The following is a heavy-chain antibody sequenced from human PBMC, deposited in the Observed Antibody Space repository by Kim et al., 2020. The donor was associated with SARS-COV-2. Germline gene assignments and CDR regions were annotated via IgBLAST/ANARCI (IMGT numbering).Heavy chain of an antibody. J-gene: IGHJ6*02. CDR1: GGSISSYY. CDR3: ARGDFWSGYSPNYYYYGMDV. CDR2: IYYSGST. Sequence: SETLSLTCTVSGGSISSYYWSWIRQPPGKGLEWIGYIYYSGSTNYNPSLKSRVTISVDTSKNQFSLKLSSVTAADTAVYYCARGDFWSGYSPNYYYYGMDVWGQGTTVTVSS. D-gene: IGHD3-3*01. V-gene: IGHV4-59*01.